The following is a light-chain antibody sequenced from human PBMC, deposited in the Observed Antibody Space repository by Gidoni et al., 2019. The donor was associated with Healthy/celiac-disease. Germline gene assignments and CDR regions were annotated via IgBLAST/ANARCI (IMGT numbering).Light chain of an antibody. J-gene: IGKJ3*01. CDR1: QSVLYSSNNKNY. V-gene: IGKV4-1*01. CDR2: WAS. Sequence: DIVMTQSPDYLAGSLGERATIKCKSSQSVLYSSNNKNYLAWYQQKPGQPPKLLIYWASTRESGVPDRFSGSGSGTDFTLTISSLQAEDVAVYYCQQYYSTPFTFXPXTKVDIK. CDR3: QQYYSTPFT.